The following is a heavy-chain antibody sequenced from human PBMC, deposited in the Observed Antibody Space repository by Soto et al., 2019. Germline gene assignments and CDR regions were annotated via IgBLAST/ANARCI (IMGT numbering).Heavy chain of an antibody. Sequence: QVQLQESGPGLVXPXQTLSLTCTVSGASISGGDYYWSWIRQPPGKGLEWIGYIFYSGSTYYNPSLKSRVTISLDTSKDQFSLKLRSVTAAXXAXXXXXXXXXXXXXXXXMXVWGQGTTVTVSS. CDR1: GASISGGDYY. CDR2: IFYSGST. J-gene: IGHJ6*02. V-gene: IGHV4-30-4*01. CDR3: XXXXXXXXXXXXMXV.